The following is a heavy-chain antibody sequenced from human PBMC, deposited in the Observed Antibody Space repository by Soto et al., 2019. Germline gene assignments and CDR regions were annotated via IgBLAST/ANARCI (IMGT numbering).Heavy chain of an antibody. CDR1: GFTFSNAW. CDR2: IKSKTDGGTT. V-gene: IGHV3-15*07. CDR3: AKIGSNGYCSGGSCHGPYYYGMDV. J-gene: IGHJ6*04. Sequence: GGSLRLSCAASGFTFSNAWMNWVRQAPGKGMEWVGRIKSKTDGGTTDYAAPVKGRFTISRDNSKNTLYLQMNSLRAEDTAVYYCAKIGSNGYCSGGSCHGPYYYGMDVWGKGTTVNVST. D-gene: IGHD2-15*01.